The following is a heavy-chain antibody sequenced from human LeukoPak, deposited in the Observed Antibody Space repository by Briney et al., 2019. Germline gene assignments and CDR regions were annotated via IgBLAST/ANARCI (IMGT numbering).Heavy chain of an antibody. CDR2: IIPIFGTA. V-gene: IGHV1-69*05. J-gene: IGHJ4*02. D-gene: IGHD5-24*01. Sequence: GSSVKVSCKASGGTFSSYAISWVRQAPGQGLEWMGGIIPIFGTANYALKFQGRVTITTDESTSTAYMELSSLRSEDTAVYYCARAPRWATAWYYFDYWGQGTLVTVSS. CDR3: ARAPRWATAWYYFDY. CDR1: GGTFSSYA.